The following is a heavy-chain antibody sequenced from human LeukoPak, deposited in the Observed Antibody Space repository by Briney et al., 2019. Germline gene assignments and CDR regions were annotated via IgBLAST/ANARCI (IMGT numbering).Heavy chain of an antibody. V-gene: IGHV3-7*01. CDR3: ARDTGYFNFDF. Sequence: GGSLRLSCAASGFTFGSYWMTCVRQPPGKGLEGGADIKEDGSEKNYVDSMKGRFTISRDNAKNSLYLQVNSLRAEDTAVYYCARDTGYFNFDFWGQGTLVTVSS. D-gene: IGHD3-9*01. CDR2: IKEDGSEK. CDR1: GFTFGSYW. J-gene: IGHJ4*02.